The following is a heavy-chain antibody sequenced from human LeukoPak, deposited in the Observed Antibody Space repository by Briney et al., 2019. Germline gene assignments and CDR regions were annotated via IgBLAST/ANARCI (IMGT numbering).Heavy chain of an antibody. CDR2: IKQDGSEK. V-gene: IGHV3-7*01. Sequence: QPGGSLRLSCAASGVTFSSHWRSWVRQAPGKGLEWVANIKQDGSEKYYVDSVKGRFTISRDNAKKSLYMQMNSLRAEDTAVYYCAKAGRGAAITMVRGVKGDYYYMDVWGKGTTVTISS. CDR3: AKAGRGAAITMVRGVKGDYYYMDV. CDR1: GVTFSSHW. J-gene: IGHJ6*03. D-gene: IGHD3-10*01.